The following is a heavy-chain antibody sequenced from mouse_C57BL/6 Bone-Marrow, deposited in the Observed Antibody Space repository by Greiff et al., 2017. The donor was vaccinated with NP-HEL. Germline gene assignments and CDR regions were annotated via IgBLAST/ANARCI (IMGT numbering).Heavy chain of an antibody. CDR2: ISSGSSTI. D-gene: IGHD2-4*01. V-gene: IGHV5-17*01. J-gene: IGHJ4*01. Sequence: EVQRVETGGGLVKPGGSLKLSCAASGFTFSDYGMHWVRQAPEKGLEWVAYISSGSSTIYYADTVKGRFTISRDNAKNTLFLQLTSLRSEDTAMYYCARGYDSLYYYAMDYWGQGTSVTVSS. CDR3: ARGYDSLYYYAMDY. CDR1: GFTFSDYG.